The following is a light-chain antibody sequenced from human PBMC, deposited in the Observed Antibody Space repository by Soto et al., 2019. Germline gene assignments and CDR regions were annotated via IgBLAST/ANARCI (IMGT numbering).Light chain of an antibody. V-gene: IGKV3-20*01. CDR3: QQYGSSPRT. CDR1: QGISNY. J-gene: IGKJ1*01. Sequence: ILTQSPATLSLSLGERATLSCRASQGISNYLAWYQQKPGQAPRLLIYGAYSRATGIPDRFSGSGSGTDFTLTISRLEPEDFAVYYCQQYGSSPRTFGQGTKVDI. CDR2: GAY.